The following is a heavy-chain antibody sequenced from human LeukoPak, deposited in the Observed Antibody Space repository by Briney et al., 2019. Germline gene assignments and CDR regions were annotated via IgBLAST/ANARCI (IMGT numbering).Heavy chain of an antibody. D-gene: IGHD1-26*01. CDR2: IYPGDSDT. V-gene: IGHV5-51*01. Sequence: GESLKISCKGSGYSFTSYWIGWVRQMPGKGLEWMGIIYPGDSDTRYSPSFQSQVTISADKSISTAYLQWSSLKASDTAMYYCARQFSRIVGAPGGSFDPWGQGTLVTVSS. J-gene: IGHJ5*02. CDR3: ARQFSRIVGAPGGSFDP. CDR1: GYSFTSYW.